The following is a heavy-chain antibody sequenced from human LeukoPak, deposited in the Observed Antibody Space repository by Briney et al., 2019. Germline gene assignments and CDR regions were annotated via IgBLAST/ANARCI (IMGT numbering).Heavy chain of an antibody. CDR3: ARTAPRRDGYNSPFGYFDY. D-gene: IGHD5-24*01. CDR2: IYYSGST. Sequence: PSETLSLTCTVSGGSISSSSYYWGWIRRPPGKGLEWIGSIYYSGSTYYNPSLKSRVTISVDTSKNQFSLKLSSVTAADTAVYYCARTAPRRDGYNSPFGYFDYWGQGTLVTVSS. CDR1: GGSISSSSYY. J-gene: IGHJ4*02. V-gene: IGHV4-39*01.